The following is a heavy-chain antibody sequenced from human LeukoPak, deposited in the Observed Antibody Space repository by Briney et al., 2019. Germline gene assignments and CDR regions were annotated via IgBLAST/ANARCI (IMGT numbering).Heavy chain of an antibody. V-gene: IGHV1-46*01. CDR1: GYTFTSHY. J-gene: IGHJ6*03. CDR3: ARVRAADYYYYMDV. CDR2: INPSIGNT. D-gene: IGHD3-10*01. Sequence: ASVKVSCKTSGYTFTSHYIHWVRQAPGQGLEWMGIINPSIGNTDYAQKFQGRVTITADESTSTAYMELSSLRSEDTAVYYCARVRAADYYYYMDVWGKGTTVTVSS.